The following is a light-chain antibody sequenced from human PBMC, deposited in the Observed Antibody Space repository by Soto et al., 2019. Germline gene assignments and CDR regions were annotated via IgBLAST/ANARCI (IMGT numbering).Light chain of an antibody. J-gene: IGKJ4*01. CDR3: HQYGTSWT. Sequence: EIVLTQSPGTLSLSPGERATLSCRASQSVSRIHLAWYQQKPGQAPRLLIYAASDRATGIPDRFSGSGSGTDFTLTISRLEPEDFAVYYCHQYGTSWTFGGGTKVEIK. CDR1: QSVSRIH. V-gene: IGKV3-20*01. CDR2: AAS.